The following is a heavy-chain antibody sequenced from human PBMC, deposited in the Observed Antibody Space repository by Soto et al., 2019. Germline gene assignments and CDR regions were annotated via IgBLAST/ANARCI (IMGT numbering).Heavy chain of an antibody. D-gene: IGHD3-22*01. Sequence: QVQLQESGPGLVKPSETLSLTCTVSGGSISSYYWSWIRQPPGKGLEWIGYIYYSGSTNYNPSLKSRVTISVDTSKNQFSLKLSSVTAADTAVYYCARAITMIAEIDAFDIWGQGTMVTVSS. V-gene: IGHV4-59*01. CDR2: IYYSGST. CDR3: ARAITMIAEIDAFDI. J-gene: IGHJ3*02. CDR1: GGSISSYY.